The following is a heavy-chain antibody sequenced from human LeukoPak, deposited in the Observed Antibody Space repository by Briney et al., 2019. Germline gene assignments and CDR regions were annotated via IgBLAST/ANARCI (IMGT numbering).Heavy chain of an antibody. Sequence: ASVKVSCKASGYTFTSYGISWVRQAPGQGLEWMGWISAYNGNSSYALKLQGRVTMTTDTSTSTAYMELRSLRSDDTAVYYCARSAAARGYYYMDVWGKGTTVTVFS. CDR3: ARSAAARGYYYMDV. D-gene: IGHD6-6*01. CDR1: GYTFTSYG. CDR2: ISAYNGNS. V-gene: IGHV1-18*01. J-gene: IGHJ6*03.